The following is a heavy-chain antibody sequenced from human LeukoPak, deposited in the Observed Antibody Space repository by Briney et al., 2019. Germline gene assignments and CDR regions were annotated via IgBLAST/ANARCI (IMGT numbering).Heavy chain of an antibody. V-gene: IGHV4-39*01. CDR3: AGITMVRGVIPT. CDR2: IYYSGST. D-gene: IGHD3-10*01. J-gene: IGHJ5*02. Sequence: SETLSLTCTVSGGSISSSSYYWGWLRQPPGRGLEGIGSIYYSGSTYYNPSLKSRVNISVDTSKKQFSLKLSSVTAADTAVYYCAGITMVRGVIPTWGQGTLVTVSS. CDR1: GGSISSSSYY.